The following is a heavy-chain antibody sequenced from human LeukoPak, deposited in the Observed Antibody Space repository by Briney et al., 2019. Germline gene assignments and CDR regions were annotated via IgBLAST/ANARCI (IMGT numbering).Heavy chain of an antibody. J-gene: IGHJ4*02. CDR3: ARDTYDSSGYYAHLDY. V-gene: IGHV3-7*01. CDR1: RFRFSKDC. Sequence: PGRSHRQSSAVSRFRFSKDCMSWVRQDPWKRLEWVANIKQDGSEKYYVDSVKGRFTISRDNAKNSLYLQMSSLRAEDTAVYYCARDTYDSSGYYAHLDYWGQGTLVTVSS. CDR2: IKQDGSEK. D-gene: IGHD3-22*01.